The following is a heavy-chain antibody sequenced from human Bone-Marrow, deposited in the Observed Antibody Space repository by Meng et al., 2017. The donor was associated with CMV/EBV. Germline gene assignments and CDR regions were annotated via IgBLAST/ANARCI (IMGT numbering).Heavy chain of an antibody. J-gene: IGHJ4*02. CDR2: ISTSGSSI. CDR1: GFTFSSYS. D-gene: IGHD3-3*01. Sequence: GGSLRLSCAASGFTFSSYSMNWVRQAPGKGLEWISYISTSGSSIYYADSVEGRFTISRDNAKSSLYLEMTGLRGEDTAIYYCAREGPQASDFWSNYYKPLDYWGQGTLVTVSS. V-gene: IGHV3-48*04. CDR3: AREGPQASDFWSNYYKPLDY.